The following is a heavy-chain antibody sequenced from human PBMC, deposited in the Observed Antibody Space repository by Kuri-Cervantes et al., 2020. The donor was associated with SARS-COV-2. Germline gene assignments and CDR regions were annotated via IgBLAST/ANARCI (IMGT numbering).Heavy chain of an antibody. CDR3: ASEDSGSYFRGRGMFDP. V-gene: IGHV3-21*01. J-gene: IGHJ5*02. CDR1: GFTFSSYS. Sequence: TLSLTCAASGFTFSSYSMNWVRQAPGKGLEGVSSISSSSSYIYYADSVKGRFTISRDNAKNSLYLQMNSLRAEDTAVYYCASEDSGSYFRGRGMFDPWGQGTLVTVSS. CDR2: ISSSSSYI. D-gene: IGHD1-26*01.